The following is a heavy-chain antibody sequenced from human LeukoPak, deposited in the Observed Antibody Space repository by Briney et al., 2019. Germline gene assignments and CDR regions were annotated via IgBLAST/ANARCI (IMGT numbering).Heavy chain of an antibody. CDR2: TSYDGINK. V-gene: IGHV3-30*18. CDR1: GFTFSSYG. D-gene: IGHD2-2*01. Sequence: QPGGSLRLSCAASGFTFSSYGMHWVRQAPGKGLEWVAVTSYDGINKYYADSVKGRFTISRDNSKNTLYLQMNSLRTEDTAVYYCAKVHCSSNSCYYYYYGLDVWGQGTTVTVSS. CDR3: AKVHCSSNSCYYYYYGLDV. J-gene: IGHJ6*02.